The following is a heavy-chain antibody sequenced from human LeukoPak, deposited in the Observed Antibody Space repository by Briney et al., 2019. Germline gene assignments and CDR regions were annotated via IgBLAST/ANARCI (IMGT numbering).Heavy chain of an antibody. J-gene: IGHJ4*01. CDR1: GFTFSSYA. V-gene: IGHV3-23*01. Sequence: GGSLRLSCAASGFTFSSYAMSWVRQAPGKGLEWVSAISGSGGSTYYADSVKGRFTISRDNSKNTLYLQMNSLRAEDTAVYYCARPMVRGEFGYWGQGTLVTVSS. CDR2: ISGSGGST. D-gene: IGHD3-10*01. CDR3: ARPMVRGEFGY.